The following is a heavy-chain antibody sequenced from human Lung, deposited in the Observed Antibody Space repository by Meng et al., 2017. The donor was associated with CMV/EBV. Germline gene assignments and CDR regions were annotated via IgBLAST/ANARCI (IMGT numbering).Heavy chain of an antibody. CDR1: GFGFSGFA. CDR2: IRYDGGNK. V-gene: IGHV3-30*02. CDR3: AKTGSGWFTDY. D-gene: IGHD6-19*01. Sequence: GESLKISCVASGFGFSGFAMQWVRQTPGKGLEWVALIRYDGGNKYYADSVKGRFTISRDNSKHTLSLQMNSLRPEDTAVYLCAKTGSGWFTDYWGQGTLVTFSS. J-gene: IGHJ4*02.